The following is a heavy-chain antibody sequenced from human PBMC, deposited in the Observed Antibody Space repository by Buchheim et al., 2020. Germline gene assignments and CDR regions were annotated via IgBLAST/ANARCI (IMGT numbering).Heavy chain of an antibody. CDR2: INHSGST. J-gene: IGHJ4*02. D-gene: IGHD5-18*01. Sequence: QVQLQQWGAGLLKPSETLSLTCAVYGGSFSGYYWSWIRQPPGQGLEWIGEINHSGSTNYNPSLKSRVTISVDTSKNQFSLKLSSVTAADTAVYYCARGLRYYSYGPFDYWGQGTL. CDR3: ARGLRYYSYGPFDY. CDR1: GGSFSGYY. V-gene: IGHV4-34*01.